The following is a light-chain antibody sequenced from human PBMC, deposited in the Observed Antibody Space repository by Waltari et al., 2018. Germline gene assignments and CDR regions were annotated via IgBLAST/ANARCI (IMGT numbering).Light chain of an antibody. V-gene: IGLV2-23*02. Sequence: QSALSQPASVSGSPGQSVTVSCTGSSSDVGDYNFFSWYRQHSGKAPELMIHDVDKRPSGVSNRFSGSKSGNTASLTISGLQAEDQADYYCCSYAGRGTFVFGTGTQVTVL. CDR1: SSDVGDYNF. J-gene: IGLJ1*01. CDR3: CSYAGRGTFV. CDR2: DVD.